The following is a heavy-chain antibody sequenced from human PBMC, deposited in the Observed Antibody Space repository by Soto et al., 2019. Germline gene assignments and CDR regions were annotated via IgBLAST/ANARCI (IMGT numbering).Heavy chain of an antibody. D-gene: IGHD6-13*01. Sequence: SETLSLTCIVSGGSISEKYWNWVRQPPGKGLEWIGLIFANGHTDYNPSLKSRVTMSVDASKNQFSLRLTSMTAADTAVYYCVASLAASGLNWLDPWGRWTLVTVS. CDR1: GGSISEKY. J-gene: IGHJ5*02. CDR3: VASLAASGLNWLDP. V-gene: IGHV4-4*07. CDR2: IFANGHT.